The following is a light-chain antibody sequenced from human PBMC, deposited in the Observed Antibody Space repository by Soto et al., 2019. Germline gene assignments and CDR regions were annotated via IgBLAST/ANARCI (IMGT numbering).Light chain of an antibody. CDR2: WAS. CDR3: HQYYTTPWT. CDR1: QSVLYSSNNKNY. V-gene: IGKV4-1*01. Sequence: DSVMTQSPDSLAVSLGERATINCKSSQSVLYSSNNKNYLAWYQQKAGQPPNLIIYWASTRKSGVPDRFSGSGSGTDFTLTIISLQAEDVAVYYCHQYYTTPWTFGQGPRVELK. J-gene: IGKJ1*01.